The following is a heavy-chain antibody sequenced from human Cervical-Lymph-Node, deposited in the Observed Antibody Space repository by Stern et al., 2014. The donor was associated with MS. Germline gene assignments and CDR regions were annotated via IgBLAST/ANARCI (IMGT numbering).Heavy chain of an antibody. CDR3: ASGTRSSWYFDF. J-gene: IGHJ4*02. CDR1: GGTFSSDA. D-gene: IGHD6-13*01. V-gene: IGHV1-69*01. Sequence: VQLEESGAEVKKPGSSMKVSCKASGGTFSSDAIVWVRQAPGQGLEWMGWIIPIFETANYAQKFQGRVTITADQSTKTAYLELSSLTSGDTAMYFCASGTRSSWYFDFWGQGTLVTVST. CDR2: IIPIFETA.